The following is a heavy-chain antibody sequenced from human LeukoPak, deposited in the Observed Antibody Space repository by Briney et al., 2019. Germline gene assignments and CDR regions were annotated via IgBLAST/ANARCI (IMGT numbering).Heavy chain of an antibody. V-gene: IGHV4-30-4*08. CDR1: GGSISSGGYY. J-gene: IGHJ6*02. CDR2: IYYSGST. CDR3: ARVGDSDYYYYYGMDV. Sequence: SETLSLTCTVSGGSISSGGYYWSWIRQHPGKGLEWIGHIYYSGSTYYNPSLKSRVTISVDTSKNQFSLKLSSVTAADTAVYYCARVGDSDYYYYYGMDVWGQGTTVTVSS. D-gene: IGHD2-21*02.